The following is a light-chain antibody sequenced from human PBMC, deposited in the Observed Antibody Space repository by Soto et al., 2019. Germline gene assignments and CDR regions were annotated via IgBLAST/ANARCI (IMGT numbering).Light chain of an antibody. Sequence: DIQMTQSPSSLSASVGDRVTITCRASQSISSYLNWYQQKPGKAPKVLIYAASSLQSGVPSRFSGSGSGTECTLTISSLQPEDVATYYCQQVHTYPITFGQGTRLEIK. CDR2: AAS. CDR3: QQVHTYPIT. J-gene: IGKJ5*01. CDR1: QSISSY. V-gene: IGKV1-9*01.